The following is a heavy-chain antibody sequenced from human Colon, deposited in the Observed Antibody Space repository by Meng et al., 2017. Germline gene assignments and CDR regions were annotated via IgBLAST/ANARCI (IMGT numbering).Heavy chain of an antibody. CDR1: GDSISSGCYY. D-gene: IGHD2-15*01. J-gene: IGHJ5*01. V-gene: IGHV4-31*03. CDR3: ARVVSLVVKGNWFDS. CDR2: IDHSGTT. Sequence: VDLLEWWPGLVKPSQTPSLTCNVFGDSISSGCYYWSWIRQHPGKGLEWVGYIDHSGTTYDNPSLKTRLTMSVDTSKNQFSLKLTSVTAADTAVYYCARVVSLVVKGNWFDSWGQGTLVTVSS.